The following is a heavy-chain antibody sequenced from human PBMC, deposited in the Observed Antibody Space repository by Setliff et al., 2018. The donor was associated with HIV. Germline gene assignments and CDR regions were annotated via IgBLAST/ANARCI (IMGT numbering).Heavy chain of an antibody. CDR2: INPNGDT. CDR1: GGSFSGHF. D-gene: IGHD1-26*01. V-gene: IGHV4-34*01. Sequence: SETLSLTCAVDGGSFSGHFWTWIRQPPGKGLEWIGNINPNGDTNYNYISSMKGRLTLSLDTSKNQFSLTLRSVTAADTAVYYCASLLVFPAGGLFDFWGHGNLVTVSS. CDR3: ASLLVFPAGGLFDF. J-gene: IGHJ4*01.